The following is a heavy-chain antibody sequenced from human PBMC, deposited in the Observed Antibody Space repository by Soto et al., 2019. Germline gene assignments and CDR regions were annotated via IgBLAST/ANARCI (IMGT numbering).Heavy chain of an antibody. J-gene: IGHJ4*02. Sequence: GGSLRLSCAASGFTFSSYWMHWVRQAPGKGLVWVSRINSDGSSTSYADSVKGRFTISRDNAKNTLYLQMNSLRAEDTAVYYCARAPAYYYDSSVFGYWGQGTLVTVSS. D-gene: IGHD3-22*01. CDR1: GFTFSSYW. CDR3: ARAPAYYYDSSVFGY. V-gene: IGHV3-74*01. CDR2: INSDGSST.